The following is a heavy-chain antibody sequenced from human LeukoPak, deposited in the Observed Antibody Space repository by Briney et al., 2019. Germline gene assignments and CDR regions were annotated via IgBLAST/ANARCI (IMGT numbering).Heavy chain of an antibody. CDR2: IYYSGNT. V-gene: IGHV4-59*12. D-gene: IGHD1-26*01. J-gene: IGHJ6*02. CDR3: AREIGEKYSGSYWGRNRGYYYYGMDV. CDR1: GGSINRYY. Sequence: PSETLSLTCTVSGGSINRYYWNWLRQPPGKPLEWIGHIYYSGNTKYNPSLNSRVTISIDTSQNQFSLQLNSVTPEDTALYYCAREIGEKYSGSYWGRNRGYYYYGMDVWGQGTTVTVSS.